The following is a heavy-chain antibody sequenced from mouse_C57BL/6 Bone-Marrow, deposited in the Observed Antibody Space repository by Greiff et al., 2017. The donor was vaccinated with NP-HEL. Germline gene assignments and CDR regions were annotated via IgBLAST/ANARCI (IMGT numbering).Heavy chain of an antibody. J-gene: IGHJ1*03. CDR1: GYTFTSYG. CDR2: IYPRSGNT. Sequence: VQLQESGAELARPGASVKLSCKASGYTFTSYGISWVKQSTGQGLEWIGEIYPRSGNTYYNEKFKGKATLTADKSSSTAYMELRSLTSEDSAVYFCARVYYSNYRSYWYFDVWGTGTTVTVSS. D-gene: IGHD2-5*01. CDR3: ARVYYSNYRSYWYFDV. V-gene: IGHV1-81*01.